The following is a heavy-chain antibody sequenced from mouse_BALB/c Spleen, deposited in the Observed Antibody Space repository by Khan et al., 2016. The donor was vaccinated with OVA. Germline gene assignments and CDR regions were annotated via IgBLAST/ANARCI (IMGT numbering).Heavy chain of an antibody. CDR1: GFSLTNYG. J-gene: IGHJ4*01. CDR2: IWSDGST. Sequence: VQLQESGPGLVAPSQSLSITCTISGFSLTNYGIHWVRQPPGKGLEWLVVIWSDGSTTYNSALKSRLTISKDNSKSQVFLKMNSLHTDDKAMYFCARQPYYHYNIMDYWGQGTSVTVSS. CDR3: ARQPYYHYNIMDY. D-gene: IGHD2-10*01. V-gene: IGHV2-6-1*01.